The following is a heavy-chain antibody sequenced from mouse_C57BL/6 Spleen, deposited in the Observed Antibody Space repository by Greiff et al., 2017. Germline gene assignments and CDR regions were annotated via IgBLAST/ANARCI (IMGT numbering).Heavy chain of an antibody. J-gene: IGHJ3*01. Sequence: QVQLQQPGAELVMPGASVKLSCKASGYTFTSYWMHWVKQRPGQGLEWIGEIDPSDSYPNYNQKFKGKSTLTVDKSSSTAYMQLSSLTSEDSAVYYCARGGRGSSPWFAYWGQGTLVTVSA. CDR1: GYTFTSYW. V-gene: IGHV1-69*01. CDR2: IDPSDSYP. CDR3: ARGGRGSSPWFAY. D-gene: IGHD1-1*01.